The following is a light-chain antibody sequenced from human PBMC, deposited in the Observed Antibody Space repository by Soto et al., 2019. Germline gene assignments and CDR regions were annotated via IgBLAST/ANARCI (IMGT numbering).Light chain of an antibody. CDR3: QQYSSLPHT. J-gene: IGKJ2*01. CDR2: GAS. CDR1: QGVSRK. V-gene: IGKV3-15*01. Sequence: DIVMTQSPATLSVAPGERVTFSCRASQGVSRKLAWYQHKPGQAPRLLISGASTGATGIPARFSGSGSGTEFTLTISSLQSEDCAIYYCQQYSSLPHTFGQGTKVEVK.